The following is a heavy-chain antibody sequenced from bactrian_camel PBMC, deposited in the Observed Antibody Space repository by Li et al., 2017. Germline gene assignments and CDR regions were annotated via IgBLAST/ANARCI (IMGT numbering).Heavy chain of an antibody. D-gene: IGHD7*01. J-gene: IGHJ6*01. CDR2: VVTDGIK. CDR1: GFTVSTYC. V-gene: IGHV3S53*01. CDR3: AADAKAVAPWDRIGGYTS. Sequence: QLVESGGGSVQTGGSLRLSCAASGFTVSTYCMARFRQAPGKEREAVAAVVTDGIKSYTHSAKGRFTISEDKAKNTLYSQMDNLKPEDTAMYYCAADAKAVAPWDRIGGYTSWGQGTQVTVS.